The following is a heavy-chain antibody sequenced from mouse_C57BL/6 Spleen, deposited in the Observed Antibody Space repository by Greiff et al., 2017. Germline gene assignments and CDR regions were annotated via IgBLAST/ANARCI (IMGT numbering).Heavy chain of an antibody. Sequence: EVQRVESGPELVKPGASVKIPCKASGYTFTDYNMDWVKQSHGKSLEWIGDINPNNGGTIYNQKFKGKATLTVDKSSSTAYMELRSLTSEDTAVYYCARYDYDNYYAMDYWGQGTSVTVSS. J-gene: IGHJ4*01. CDR1: GYTFTDYN. CDR2: INPNNGGT. V-gene: IGHV1-18*01. CDR3: ARYDYDNYYAMDY. D-gene: IGHD2-4*01.